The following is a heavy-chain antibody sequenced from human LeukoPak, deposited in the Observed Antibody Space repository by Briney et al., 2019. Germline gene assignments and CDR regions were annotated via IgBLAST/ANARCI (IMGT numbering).Heavy chain of an antibody. V-gene: IGHV5-51*01. CDR1: GHSFTSYW. D-gene: IGHD2-15*01. CDR3: GRHGPQGYFGFFDY. J-gene: IGHJ4*02. Sequence: GESLKISCKGSGHSFTSYWIGWVRQLPGKGLEWMGIIYLGDSDTRYSPSFQGQITISADKSISTAYLQWSSLKASDTAMYYCGRHGPQGYFGFFDYWGQGTLVNVSS. CDR2: IYLGDSDT.